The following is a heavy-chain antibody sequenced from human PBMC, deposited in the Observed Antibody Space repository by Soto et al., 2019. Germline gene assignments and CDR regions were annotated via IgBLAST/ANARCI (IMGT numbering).Heavy chain of an antibody. D-gene: IGHD2-2*02. Sequence: GESLKISCKGSGYSFTSYWIGWVRQMPGKGLEWMGIIYPGDSDTRYSPSFQGQVTISADKSISTAYLQWSSLKASDTAMYYCARRYCSSTSCYTVDDWGQGTLVTVAS. CDR2: IYPGDSDT. CDR1: GYSFTSYW. J-gene: IGHJ4*02. V-gene: IGHV5-51*01. CDR3: ARRYCSSTSCYTVDD.